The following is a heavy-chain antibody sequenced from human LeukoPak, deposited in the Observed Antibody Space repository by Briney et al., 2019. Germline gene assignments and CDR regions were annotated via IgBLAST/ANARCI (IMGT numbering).Heavy chain of an antibody. CDR2: ISSSSSYI. J-gene: IGHJ4*02. Sequence: GGSLRLSCAASGFTFSSYSMNWVRQAPGKGLEWVSSISSSSSYIYYADSVKGRFTISRDNAKNSLYLQMNSLRAEDTAVYYCAKARYSYDTSFDYWGQGTLVTVSS. CDR3: AKARYSYDTSFDY. D-gene: IGHD5-18*01. V-gene: IGHV3-21*04. CDR1: GFTFSSYS.